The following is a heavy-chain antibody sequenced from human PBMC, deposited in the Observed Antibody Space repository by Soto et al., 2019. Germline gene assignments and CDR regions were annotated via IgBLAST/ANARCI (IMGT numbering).Heavy chain of an antibody. V-gene: IGHV1-18*04. J-gene: IGHJ3*02. Sequence: ASVKVSCKASGYTFTSYGISWVRQAPGQGLEWIGWISAYNGNTNYAQKLHGRVTMTTDASTSTSYMELRSPRSHDTAVYYXAFVVVPAAIFPRGVPDAFDIWGQAPMVTAS. CDR3: AFVVVPAAIFPRGVPDAFDI. CDR1: GYTFTSYG. CDR2: ISAYNGNT. D-gene: IGHD2-2*01.